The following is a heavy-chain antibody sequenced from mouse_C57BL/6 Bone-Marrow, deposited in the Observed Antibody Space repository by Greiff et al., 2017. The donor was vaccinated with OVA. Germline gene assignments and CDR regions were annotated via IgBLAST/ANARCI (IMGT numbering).Heavy chain of an antibody. J-gene: IGHJ3*01. CDR2: ISSGGSYT. CDR3: ARDYYGSSYVFAY. Sequence: EVKLVESGGDLVKPGGSLKLSCAASGFTFSSYGMSWVRQTPDKRLEWVATISSGGSYTYYPDSVKGRFTISRDNAKNTLYLQMSSLKSEDTAMYYCARDYYGSSYVFAYWGQGTLVTVSA. CDR1: GFTFSSYG. D-gene: IGHD1-1*01. V-gene: IGHV5-6*01.